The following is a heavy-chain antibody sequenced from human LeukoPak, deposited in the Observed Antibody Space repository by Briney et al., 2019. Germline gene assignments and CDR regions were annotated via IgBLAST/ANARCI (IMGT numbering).Heavy chain of an antibody. Sequence: SETLSLTCTVSDGSISSEYWTWIRQPPGKALEWIGYFHYSGTSNYNPSLKSRVTMSVDTSKNQFSLKLTSVTAADTAVYYCARPSRDGYRYTFDYWGQGILVTVSS. V-gene: IGHV4-59*01. CDR1: DGSISSEY. CDR3: ARPSRDGYRYTFDY. CDR2: FHYSGTS. J-gene: IGHJ4*02. D-gene: IGHD5-24*01.